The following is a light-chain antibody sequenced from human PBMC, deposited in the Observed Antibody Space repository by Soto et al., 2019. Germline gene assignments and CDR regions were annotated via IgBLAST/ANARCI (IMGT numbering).Light chain of an antibody. J-gene: IGKJ1*01. CDR1: QSVSSN. Sequence: EIVMTQSPATLSVSPGERATLSCRASQSVSSNLAWYQQKPGQAPRLLIKNASTRDADIPARFGGSGSGTEFTLTISSLQSEDFAIYYCQQYNNWPWTFGQGXRV. CDR3: QQYNNWPWT. CDR2: NAS. V-gene: IGKV3D-15*01.